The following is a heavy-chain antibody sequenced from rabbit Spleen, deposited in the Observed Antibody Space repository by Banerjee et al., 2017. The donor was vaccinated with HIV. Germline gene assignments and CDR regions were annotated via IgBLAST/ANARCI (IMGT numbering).Heavy chain of an antibody. CDR3: ARDGAGGSYFAL. J-gene: IGHJ4*01. Sequence: QEQLVESGGGLVQPGGSLKLSCKGSGFDFSNYGMSWVRQAPGKGLEWIGYIDPVFGITYYANWVNGRFSISRENAQNTVFLQMTSLTAADTATYFCARDGAGGSYFALWGQGTLVTVS. D-gene: IGHD8-1*01. V-gene: IGHV1S47*01. CDR1: GFDFSNYG. CDR2: IDPVFGIT.